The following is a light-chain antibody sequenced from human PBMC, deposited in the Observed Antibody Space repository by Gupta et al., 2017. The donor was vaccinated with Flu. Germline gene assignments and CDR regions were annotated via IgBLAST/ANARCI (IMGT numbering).Light chain of an antibody. Sequence: SYVLTQPPSVSVAPGQSARITCGGYNIGTNSVHWYQQKPGQAPVLVVHDDSDRPSGIPERFSGSNSGNTATLTISRVEAGDEADYYCQVWDSGSDHRVFGGGTKLTVL. CDR1: NIGTNS. CDR2: DDS. V-gene: IGLV3-21*02. CDR3: QVWDSGSDHRV. J-gene: IGLJ2*01.